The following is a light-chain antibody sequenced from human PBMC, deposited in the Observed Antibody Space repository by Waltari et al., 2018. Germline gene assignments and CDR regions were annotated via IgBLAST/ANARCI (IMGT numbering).Light chain of an antibody. J-gene: IGLJ2*01. CDR2: AFN. V-gene: IGLV2-14*03. CDR1: SSDVGGDDS. Sequence: QSALSQPASVSGSPGQSITISCTGSSSDVGGDDSVSWYQDHPGQAPKVIIYAFNTRPAGFSDRFSGSMSGNTASLTISGLQAEDEANYYCCSQSSYNGVIFGGGTKLTVL. CDR3: CSQSSYNGVI.